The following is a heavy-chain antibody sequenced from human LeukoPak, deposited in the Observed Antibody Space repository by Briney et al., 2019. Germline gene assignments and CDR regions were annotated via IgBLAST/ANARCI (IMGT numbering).Heavy chain of an antibody. J-gene: IGHJ3*02. D-gene: IGHD1-26*01. CDR1: GFTFSDYY. CDR2: ISSSGGTI. Sequence: SGGSLRLSCAASGFTFSDYYMNWIRKAPGKGLEWISYISSSGGTIFYADSVKGRFTIPRDNTKNSLYLQMNSLRAEDTAVYSCARGRSGSFLSAFDIWGQGTMVTVSS. V-gene: IGHV3-11*04. CDR3: ARGRSGSFLSAFDI.